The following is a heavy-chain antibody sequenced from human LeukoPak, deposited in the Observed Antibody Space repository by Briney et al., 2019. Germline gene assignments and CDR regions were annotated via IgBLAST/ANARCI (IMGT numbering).Heavy chain of an antibody. D-gene: IGHD1-26*01. CDR1: GFTFDDYA. Sequence: GGSQRLSCAASGFTFDDYAMHWVRHAPGKGLEWVSLISGDGGSTYYADSVKGRFTISRDNSKNSLYLQMNSLRTEDTALYYCAKDRRSVLGATSSVFDYWGQGTLVTVSS. CDR3: AKDRRSVLGATSSVFDY. V-gene: IGHV3-43*02. J-gene: IGHJ4*02. CDR2: ISGDGGST.